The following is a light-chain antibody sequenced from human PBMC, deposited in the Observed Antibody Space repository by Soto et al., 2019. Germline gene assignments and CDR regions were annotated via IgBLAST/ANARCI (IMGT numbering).Light chain of an antibody. Sequence: DLQMTQSPSSLSASIGDRVTITCRASHSISIYLNWYQQKPGKAPKFLIHGASSLQGGVPPRFSGSGSGTDFTLTISSLQPEDVATYYCQQSYNSPQTFGQGTKVEIK. CDR3: QQSYNSPQT. J-gene: IGKJ1*01. CDR1: HSISIY. CDR2: GAS. V-gene: IGKV1-39*01.